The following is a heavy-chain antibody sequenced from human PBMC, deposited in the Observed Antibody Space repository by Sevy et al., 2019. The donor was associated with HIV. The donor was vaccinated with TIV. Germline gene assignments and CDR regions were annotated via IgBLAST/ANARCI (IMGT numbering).Heavy chain of an antibody. D-gene: IGHD3-22*01. Sequence: ASVKVSCKVSGYTLTELSMHWVRQAPGKGLEWMGSFDPEDGERIYAQKLHGRVTLTEDTSADTAYMELSSLRSEDTAVYYCAATKDYYDSSGYPFDYWGQGTLVTVSS. CDR3: AATKDYYDSSGYPFDY. CDR1: GYTLTELS. CDR2: FDPEDGER. V-gene: IGHV1-24*01. J-gene: IGHJ4*02.